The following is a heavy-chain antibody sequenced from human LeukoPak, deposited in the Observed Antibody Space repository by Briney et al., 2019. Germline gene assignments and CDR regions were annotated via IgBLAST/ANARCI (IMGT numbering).Heavy chain of an antibody. Sequence: GGTLRLSCAASGFTFSSYGLSWVRQAPGKGLEWVSVISGSGGSTYYADSVKGRFTISRDNAKNSLYLQMNSLRAEDTAVYYCAELGITMIGGVWGKGTTVTISS. CDR2: ISGSGGST. V-gene: IGHV3-23*01. CDR3: AELGITMIGGV. CDR1: GFTFSSYG. D-gene: IGHD3-10*02. J-gene: IGHJ6*04.